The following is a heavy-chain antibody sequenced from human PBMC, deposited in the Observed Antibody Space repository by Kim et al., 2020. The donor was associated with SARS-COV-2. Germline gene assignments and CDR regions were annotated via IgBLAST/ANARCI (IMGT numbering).Heavy chain of an antibody. D-gene: IGHD3-10*01. J-gene: IGHJ6*02. CDR2: ISGNGGST. CDR1: GFTFSSYA. Sequence: GGSLRLSCAASGFTFSSYAMSWVRQAPGKGLEWVSGISGNGGSTYYADSVKGQFTTSRDNSKDTLYLQMNSLRAEDTAVYYCAKYYYGSGSSYNQNYHYYGLDVWGQGTTVTVSS. V-gene: IGHV3-23*01. CDR3: AKYYYGSGSSYNQNYHYYGLDV.